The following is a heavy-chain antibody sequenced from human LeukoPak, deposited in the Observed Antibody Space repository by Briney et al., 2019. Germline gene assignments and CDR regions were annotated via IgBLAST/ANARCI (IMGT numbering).Heavy chain of an antibody. CDR1: GYTFTSYG. CDR3: ARGVVVPAATYYYYYYYMDV. V-gene: IGHV1-18*01. CDR2: ISAYNGNT. D-gene: IGHD2-2*01. Sequence: ASVKVSCKASGYTFTSYGISWVRQAPGQGLEWMGWISAYNGNTNYAQKLQGRVTMTTDTSTSTAYMELRSLRSDDTAVYYCARGVVVPAATYYYYYYYMDVWGKGTTVTVSS. J-gene: IGHJ6*03.